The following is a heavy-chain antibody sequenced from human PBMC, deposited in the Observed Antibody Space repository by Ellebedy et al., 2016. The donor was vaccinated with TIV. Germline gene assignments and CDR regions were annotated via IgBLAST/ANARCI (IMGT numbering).Heavy chain of an antibody. J-gene: IGHJ3*01. CDR2: IYPGDSDP. CDR3: SRQLWGTYGYPDSFDL. Sequence: PGGSLRLSCKGSGYSFSNYWIARVRQMPGKGLEWMGIIYPGDSDPRYSPSLQGQVTISADKSIRTAYLQWSSLKASDTDMYYCSRQLWGTYGYPDSFDLWGQGTMVTVSS. CDR1: GYSFSNYW. V-gene: IGHV5-51*01. D-gene: IGHD5-18*01.